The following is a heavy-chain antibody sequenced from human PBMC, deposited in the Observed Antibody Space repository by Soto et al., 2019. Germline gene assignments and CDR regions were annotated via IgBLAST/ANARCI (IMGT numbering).Heavy chain of an antibody. J-gene: IGHJ6*02. D-gene: IGHD3-9*01. CDR1: GFTFSSYG. Sequence: GSLRLSCAASGFTFSSYGMHWVRQAPGKGLEWVAVTSRDERNKYYADSVKGRFTISRDNSKNTLDLQMNSLRAEDTAVYYCAKDGYDILTGYPNGMGVWGQGTTVTVSS. V-gene: IGHV3-30*18. CDR3: AKDGYDILTGYPNGMGV. CDR2: TSRDERNK.